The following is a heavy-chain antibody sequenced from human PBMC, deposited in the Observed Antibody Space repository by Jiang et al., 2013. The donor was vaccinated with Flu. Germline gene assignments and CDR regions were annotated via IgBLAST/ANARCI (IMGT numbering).Heavy chain of an antibody. CDR1: GYTFTSYD. J-gene: IGHJ5*02. V-gene: IGHV1-8*01. D-gene: IGHD3-16*02. CDR2: MNPNSGNT. CDR3: ARGRGDYVWGSYRYTGIWWFDP. Sequence: GAEVKKPGASVKVSCKASGYTFTSYDINWVRQATGQGLEWMGWMNPNSGNTGYAQKFQGRVTMTRNTSISTAYMELSSLRSEDTAVYYCARGRGDYVWGSYRYTGIWWFDPWGQGTLVTVSS.